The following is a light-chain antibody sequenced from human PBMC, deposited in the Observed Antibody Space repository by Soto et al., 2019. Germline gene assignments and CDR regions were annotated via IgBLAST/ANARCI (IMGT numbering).Light chain of an antibody. CDR3: QQYDSSPYT. CDR1: QSIGSSF. J-gene: IGKJ2*01. Sequence: EIVLTQSPGTLSLSPGEGAALSCRASQSIGSSFLAWYQQKPGQAPRLLIYGASSRATGIPDRFSGSGSGTDFTLTISRLEPEDFAVYYCQQYDSSPYTFGQGTKLELK. CDR2: GAS. V-gene: IGKV3-20*01.